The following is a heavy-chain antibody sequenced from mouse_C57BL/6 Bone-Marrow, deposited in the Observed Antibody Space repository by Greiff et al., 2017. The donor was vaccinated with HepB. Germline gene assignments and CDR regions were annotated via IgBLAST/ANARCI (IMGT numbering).Heavy chain of an antibody. CDR1: GYTFTDYN. CDR2: INPNNGGT. D-gene: IGHD1-1*01. CDR3: ARRDYYGGSSYWYFDV. J-gene: IGHJ1*03. Sequence: EVQLQQSGPELVKPGASVKIPCKASGYTFTDYNMDWVKQSHGKSLEWIGDINPNNGGTIYNQKFKGKATLTVDKSSSTAYMELRSLTSEDAAVYYCARRDYYGGSSYWYFDVWGTGTTVTVSS. V-gene: IGHV1-18*01.